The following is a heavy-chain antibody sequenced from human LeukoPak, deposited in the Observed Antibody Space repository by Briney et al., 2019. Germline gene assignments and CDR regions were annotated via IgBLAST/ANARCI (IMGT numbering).Heavy chain of an antibody. D-gene: IGHD3-10*01. CDR2: IYSSGTT. CDR1: GVSISTYY. CDR3: ARGLILYGSGSYSWFDP. J-gene: IGHJ5*02. Sequence: SETLSLTCTVSGVSISTYYWSWIRQPPGKGPEWIGYIYSSGTTNYNPSLKSRVTISIDTSKNEFSLKLTSVTAADTAVYYCARGLILYGSGSYSWFDPWGQGTLVTVSS. V-gene: IGHV4-59*01.